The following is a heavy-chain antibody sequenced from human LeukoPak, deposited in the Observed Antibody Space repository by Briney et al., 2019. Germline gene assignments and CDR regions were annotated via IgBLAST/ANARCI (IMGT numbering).Heavy chain of an antibody. V-gene: IGHV3-21*01. CDR1: GFTFSSYS. CDR2: ISSSSSYI. D-gene: IGHD1-26*01. CDR3: AREVVGATGEY. Sequence: GGSLRLSCAASGFTFSSYSMNWVRQAPGKGLEWVSSISSSSSYIYYADSVKGRFTISRDNAKNSLYLQMNSVRAEDTAVYYCAREVVGATGEYWGQGTLVTVSS. J-gene: IGHJ4*02.